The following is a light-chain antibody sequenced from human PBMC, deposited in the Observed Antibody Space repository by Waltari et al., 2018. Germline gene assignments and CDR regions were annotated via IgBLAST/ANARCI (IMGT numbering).Light chain of an antibody. CDR1: SSDVGRYNS. V-gene: IGLV2-8*01. CDR3: SSYAGSNNYV. J-gene: IGLJ1*01. Sequence: QSALTQPPSASGSPGQPVTISCTGTSSDVGRYNSVSWYQQHPAKAPKLMIYEVSKRPSGVPDRFSGSKSGNTASLTVSGLQADDEADYYCSSYAGSNNYVFGTGTKVTVL. CDR2: EVS.